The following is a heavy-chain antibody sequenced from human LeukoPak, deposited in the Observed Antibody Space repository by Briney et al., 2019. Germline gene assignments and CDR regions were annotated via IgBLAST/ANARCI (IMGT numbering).Heavy chain of an antibody. D-gene: IGHD2-2*01. V-gene: IGHV4-39*07. Sequence: SETLSLTCTVSGGSISSSSYYWGWIRQPPGQGLEWIGSIYYSGSTYYNPSLKSRVTISVDTSKNQFSLKLSSVTAADTAVYYCARDIVVVPAAMNYFDYWGQGTLVTVSS. CDR1: GGSISSSSYY. J-gene: IGHJ4*02. CDR2: IYYSGST. CDR3: ARDIVVVPAAMNYFDY.